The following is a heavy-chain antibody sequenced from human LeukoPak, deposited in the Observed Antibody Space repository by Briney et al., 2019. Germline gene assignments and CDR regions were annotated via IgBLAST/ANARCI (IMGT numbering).Heavy chain of an antibody. CDR2: ISNSGKST. CDR1: GFTFSTYA. Sequence: GGSLRLSCAASGFTFSTYAMSWVRQAPGKGLEWVSAISNSGKSTYYADSVKGRFTISRVNSKNTLYLQMNSLRAEDTAIYYCAKDPGAYCGGACLNWFDPWGQGTLVTVSS. CDR3: AKDPGAYCGGACLNWFDP. V-gene: IGHV3-23*01. J-gene: IGHJ5*02. D-gene: IGHD2-21*02.